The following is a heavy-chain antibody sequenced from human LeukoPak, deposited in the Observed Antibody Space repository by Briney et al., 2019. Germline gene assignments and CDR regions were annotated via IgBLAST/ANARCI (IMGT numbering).Heavy chain of an antibody. V-gene: IGHV4-59*01. CDR3: ARDRVGQQLVGRKNYYYYMDV. CDR1: GGSISRYN. Sequence: SETLSLTCTVSGGSISRYNWSRLRQPPGKGVEWVGYIYYRGSTNYNPSLKRRVTITVNTSKNQFSLERRSVAAAATAVYYCARDRVGQQLVGRKNYYYYMDVWGKGTTVTISS. D-gene: IGHD6-13*01. CDR2: IYYRGST. J-gene: IGHJ6*03.